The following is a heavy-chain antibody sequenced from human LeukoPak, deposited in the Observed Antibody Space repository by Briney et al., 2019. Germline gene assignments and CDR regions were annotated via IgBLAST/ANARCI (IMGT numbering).Heavy chain of an antibody. J-gene: IGHJ3*02. CDR3: ARDRATDAFDI. V-gene: IGHV4-30-2*01. CDR1: GGSISSGGYY. D-gene: IGHD1-26*01. Sequence: SETLSLTCTVSGGSISSGGYYWSWIRQPPGRGLEWIGYIYHSGSTYYNPSLKSRVTMSVDRSKNQVSLRLSSVTVADTAVYYCARDRATDAFDIWGQGTLVTVSS. CDR2: IYHSGST.